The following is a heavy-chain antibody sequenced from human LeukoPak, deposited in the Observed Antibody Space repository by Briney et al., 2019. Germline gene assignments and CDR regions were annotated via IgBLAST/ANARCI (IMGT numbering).Heavy chain of an antibody. Sequence: SETLSLTCTVSGGSISSYYWSWIRQPPGKGLEWIGYIYYSGSTDYNPSLKSRVTMSVDTSRNQSSLNLRSVTAADTAVYYCARGTGYYPFDYWGQGTLVTVSS. V-gene: IGHV4-59*08. CDR1: GGSISSYY. D-gene: IGHD3-10*01. CDR3: ARGTGYYPFDY. CDR2: IYYSGST. J-gene: IGHJ4*02.